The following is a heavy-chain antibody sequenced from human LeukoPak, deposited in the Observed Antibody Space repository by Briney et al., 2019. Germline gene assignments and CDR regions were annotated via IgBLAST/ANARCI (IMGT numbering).Heavy chain of an antibody. V-gene: IGHV1-69*13. CDR2: IIPIFGTA. J-gene: IGHJ2*01. D-gene: IGHD3-22*01. CDR3: ARSSVDYYDSSGSRSYWYFDL. CDR1: GGTFSSYA. Sequence: ASVKVSCKASGGTFSSYAISWVRQAPGQGLEWMGGIIPIFGTANYAQKFQGRVTITADESTSTAYMELSSLRSEDTAVYYCARSSVDYYDSSGSRSYWYFDLWGRGTLVTVSS.